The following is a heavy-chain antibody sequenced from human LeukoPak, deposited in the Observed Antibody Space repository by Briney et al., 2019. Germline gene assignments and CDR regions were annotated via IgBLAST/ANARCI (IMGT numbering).Heavy chain of an antibody. D-gene: IGHD1-1*01. J-gene: IGHJ4*02. Sequence: PGGSLRLSCAASGFTFSSYGMHWVRQAPGKGLEWVAVISYDGSNKYYADSVKGRFTISRDNSKNTLYLQMNSLRAEDTAVYYCAKARSRYRFDYWGQGTLVTVSS. CDR1: GFTFSSYG. V-gene: IGHV3-30*18. CDR3: AKARSRYRFDY. CDR2: ISYDGSNK.